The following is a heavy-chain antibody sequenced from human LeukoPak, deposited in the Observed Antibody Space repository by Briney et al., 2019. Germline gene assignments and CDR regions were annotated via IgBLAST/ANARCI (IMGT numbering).Heavy chain of an antibody. J-gene: IGHJ4*02. CDR2: IWYDGSYT. V-gene: IGHV3-33*06. CDR3: AKPTRGDGSFLIDY. CDR1: GFTFSSYG. Sequence: PGRSLRLSCAASGFTFSSYGMHWVRQAPGKGLEWVAVIWYDGSYTYYADSVKGRFTISGDDSRNTLYLQMSSLRAEDTAVYYCAKPTRGDGSFLIDYWGQGTLVTVSS. D-gene: IGHD1-26*01.